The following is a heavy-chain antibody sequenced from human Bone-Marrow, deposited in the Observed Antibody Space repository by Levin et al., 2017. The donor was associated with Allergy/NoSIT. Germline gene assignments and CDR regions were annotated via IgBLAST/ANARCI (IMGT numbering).Heavy chain of an antibody. CDR3: ARDVGGSWYSVGY. Sequence: PGGSLRLSCAASGFTFSDYAMHWVRQAPGKGLEWVAVISYDGSNKYYADSVKGRFTISRDSSKNTLYLQMNSLKPEDTAVYSCARDVGGSWYSVGYWGQGTLVTVSS. CDR2: ISYDGSNK. D-gene: IGHD6-13*01. J-gene: IGHJ4*02. V-gene: IGHV3-30-3*01. CDR1: GFTFSDYA.